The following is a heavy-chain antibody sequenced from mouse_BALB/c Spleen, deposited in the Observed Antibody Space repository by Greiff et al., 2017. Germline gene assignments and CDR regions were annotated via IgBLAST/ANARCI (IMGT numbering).Heavy chain of an antibody. J-gene: IGHJ4*01. CDR3: ARAMITTGALYAMDY. CDR1: GFTFSSYA. D-gene: IGHD2-4*01. Sequence: EVQLQESGGGLVKPGGSLKLSCAASGFTFSSYAMSWVRQSPEKRLEWVAEISSGGSYTYYPDTVTGRFTISRDNAKNTLYLEMSSLRSEDTAMYYCARAMITTGALYAMDYWGQGTSVTVSS. V-gene: IGHV5-9-4*01. CDR2: ISSGGSYT.